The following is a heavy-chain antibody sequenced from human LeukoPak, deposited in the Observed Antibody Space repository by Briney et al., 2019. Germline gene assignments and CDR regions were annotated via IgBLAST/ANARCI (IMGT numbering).Heavy chain of an antibody. CDR1: GFTFSDYY. CDR3: ARWGSGSSPFDN. Sequence: PGGSLRLSCAASGFTFSDYYMSRIRQSPGKGLEWVSHISSSGSTMYYADSVKGRFTISRDNAKSSLHLQMNSLRAEDTAVYYCARWGSGSSPFDNWGQGALVTVSS. J-gene: IGHJ4*02. V-gene: IGHV3-11*01. CDR2: ISSSGSTM. D-gene: IGHD3-10*01.